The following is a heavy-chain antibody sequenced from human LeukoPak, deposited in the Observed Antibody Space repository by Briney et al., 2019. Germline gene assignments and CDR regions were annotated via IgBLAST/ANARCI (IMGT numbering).Heavy chain of an antibody. CDR1: GYTFATYW. Sequence: GESLKISCKGSGYTFATYWIAWVRQMPGRGLEWGGIIYPGDSETRYSPSFQGQVTISADKSITTAYLQWSSLKASDTAMYYCARHVVPYSSGLTGFDYWGQGTLVTVSS. CDR2: IYPGDSET. CDR3: ARHVVPYSSGLTGFDY. D-gene: IGHD6-19*01. V-gene: IGHV5-51*01. J-gene: IGHJ4*02.